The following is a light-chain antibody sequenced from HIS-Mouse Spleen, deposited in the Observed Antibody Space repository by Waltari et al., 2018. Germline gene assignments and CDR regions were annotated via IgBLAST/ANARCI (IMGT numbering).Light chain of an antibody. J-gene: IGLJ2*01. CDR1: ALXKKX. V-gene: IGLV3-10*01. CDR3: YSTDSSGNHRV. Sequence: SYELTQPXXVXXSPGXXARITXXGDALXKKXSSXYQQKXGQAPVLVIFEDSKRPSGXPXXFSGSSXXTXXTLTXXGAQVEDEAXYYCYSTDSSGNHRVFGGGTKLTVL. CDR2: EDS.